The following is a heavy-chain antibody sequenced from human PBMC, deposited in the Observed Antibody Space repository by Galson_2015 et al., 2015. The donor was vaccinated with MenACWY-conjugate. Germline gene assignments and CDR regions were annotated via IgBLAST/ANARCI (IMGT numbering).Heavy chain of an antibody. CDR2: IIPVFHTT. J-gene: IGHJ4*02. Sequence: SVKVSCKASGDSFNTYSFNWIRRAPGQGPEWLGGIIPVFHTTDYAQRFQGRLTITADESTSTVYMELSSLRSDDTAIYYCARPGGDYEQRTFFDYWGQGTLVTVSS. V-gene: IGHV1-69*13. D-gene: IGHD4-17*01. CDR3: ARPGGDYEQRTFFDY. CDR1: GDSFNTYS.